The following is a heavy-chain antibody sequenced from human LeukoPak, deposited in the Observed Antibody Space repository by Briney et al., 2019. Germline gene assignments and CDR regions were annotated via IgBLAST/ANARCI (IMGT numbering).Heavy chain of an antibody. Sequence: SETLSLTCTVSGGSISSGGYYWSWIRQPPGKGLEWIGYIYHSGSTYYNPSLKSRVTISVDRSKNQFSLKLSSVTAADTAVYYCASRSGYHDAFDIWGQGTMVTVSS. V-gene: IGHV4-30-2*01. D-gene: IGHD3-3*01. CDR3: ASRSGYHDAFDI. J-gene: IGHJ3*02. CDR1: GGSISSGGYY. CDR2: IYHSGST.